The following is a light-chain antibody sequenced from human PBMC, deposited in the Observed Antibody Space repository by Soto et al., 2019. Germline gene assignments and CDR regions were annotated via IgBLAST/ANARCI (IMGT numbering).Light chain of an antibody. CDR3: QQYNNLPPT. J-gene: IGKJ1*01. V-gene: IGKV3-15*01. CDR1: QSVTSN. CDR2: GAS. Sequence: EIVMTQSPATLSVSRGERATLSCRASQSVTSNLAWYQQKPGHAPRLLICGASTRATGIPARFSGSGSGTEFTLTISSLQSEDFAVYCRQQYNNLPPTFGQGTKVDI.